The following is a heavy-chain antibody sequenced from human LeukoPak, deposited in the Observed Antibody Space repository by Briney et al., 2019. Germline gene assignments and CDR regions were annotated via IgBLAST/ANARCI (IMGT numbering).Heavy chain of an antibody. Sequence: PGGSLRLSCAASGFTFSSYWMSWVRQVPGKGLEWLANIKQDGSEKYYVDSVKGRFTISRDNPKNSLYLQMNSLRAEDTAVYYCARYSGNYRAFDIWGQGTMVTVSS. V-gene: IGHV3-7*05. CDR1: GFTFSSYW. CDR3: ARYSGNYRAFDI. J-gene: IGHJ3*02. CDR2: IKQDGSEK. D-gene: IGHD1-26*01.